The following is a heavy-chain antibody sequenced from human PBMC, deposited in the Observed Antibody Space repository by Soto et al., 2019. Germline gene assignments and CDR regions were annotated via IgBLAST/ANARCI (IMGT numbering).Heavy chain of an antibody. CDR2: IYYKSRWYN. CDR3: ARDWGYDPDPTYYYGMDV. CDR1: GDTVSTNTAA. Sequence: PSQTLSLTCAISGDTVSTNTAAWNWIRQSPSRDLEWLGRIYYKSRWYNDYSESLKSRIAIIPDTSRNQFSLQLNSVIPEDTAVYYCARDWGYDPDPTYYYGMDVWGQGTKVTVSS. J-gene: IGHJ6*02. D-gene: IGHD5-12*01. V-gene: IGHV6-1*01.